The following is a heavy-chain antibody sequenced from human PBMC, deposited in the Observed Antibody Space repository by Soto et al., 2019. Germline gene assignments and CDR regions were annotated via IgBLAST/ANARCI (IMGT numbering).Heavy chain of an antibody. CDR3: TRGASGYGNFDY. CDR1: GFSFNTW. CDR2: INGDGSSL. J-gene: IGHJ4*02. D-gene: IGHD5-12*01. V-gene: IGHV3-74*01. Sequence: EVQLVESGGGVVQPGGSLRLSCAASGFSFNTWMHWVRQAPGKGLVWLSRINGDGSSLSYEDSVKGRFTVSRDNAKNTLYLQKNSLTAEDTAVYYCTRGASGYGNFDYWGQGVLLTVSS.